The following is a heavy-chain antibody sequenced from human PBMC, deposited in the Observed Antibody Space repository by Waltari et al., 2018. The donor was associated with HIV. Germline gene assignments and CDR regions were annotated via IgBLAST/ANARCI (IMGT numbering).Heavy chain of an antibody. J-gene: IGHJ6*02. CDR3: ASIAAAGDYYYGMDV. CDR1: VFTLSDPY. D-gene: IGHD6-13*01. V-gene: IGHV3-72*01. CDR2: TRNKANSYTT. Sequence: EVQLVESGGGLVQPGGSLRHSCAASVFTLSDPYMDWARQAPGQGLEWVGRTRNKANSYTTEDAASVKGRFTISRDDSKNSLYLQMNSLKTEDTAVYYCASIAAAGDYYYGMDVWGQGTTVTVSS.